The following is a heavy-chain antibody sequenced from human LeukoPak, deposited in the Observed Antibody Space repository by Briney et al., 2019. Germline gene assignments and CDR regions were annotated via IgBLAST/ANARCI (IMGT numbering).Heavy chain of an antibody. D-gene: IGHD3/OR15-3a*01. CDR1: GYAFTTSD. J-gene: IGHJ4*02. V-gene: IGHV1-8*01. CDR2: MSPYGGNT. CDR3: ARGGSFGLKANLDS. Sequence: ASVKVSCKASGYAFTTSDINWVRQATGQGLEWMGWMSPYGGNTRYAQKFQARITMSRNTSASTAYMELSSLTSEDTAVYYCARGGSFGLKANLDSWGQGTLVTVSS.